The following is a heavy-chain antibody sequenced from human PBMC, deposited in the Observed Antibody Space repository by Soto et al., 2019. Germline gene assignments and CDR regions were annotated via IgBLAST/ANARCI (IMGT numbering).Heavy chain of an antibody. CDR3: ARWSYLDY. V-gene: IGHV3-23*01. J-gene: IGHJ4*02. D-gene: IGHD3-3*01. CDR2: ISGSDGKT. CDR1: GFSLGSYA. Sequence: GGSLRLSCAASGFSLGSYALSWVRQAPGKGLEWVSTISGSDGKTFYADSVKGRFSISRDNSQSTLYLQMNSLRADDTAMYYCARWSYLDYWGQGTRVTVSS.